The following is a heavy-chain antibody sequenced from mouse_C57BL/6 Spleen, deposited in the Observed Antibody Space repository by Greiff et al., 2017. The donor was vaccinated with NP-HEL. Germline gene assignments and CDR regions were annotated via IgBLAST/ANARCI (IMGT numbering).Heavy chain of an antibody. CDR2: IDPSDSYT. CDR3: ARSYGYDLYYFDY. V-gene: IGHV1-50*01. D-gene: IGHD2-2*01. J-gene: IGHJ2*01. Sequence: VQLQQPGAELVKPGASVKLSCKASGYTFTSYWMQWVKQRPGQGLEWIGEIDPSDSYTNYNQKFKGKATLTVDTSSSTAYMQLSSLTSEDSAVYYCARSYGYDLYYFDYWGQGTTLTVSS. CDR1: GYTFTSYW.